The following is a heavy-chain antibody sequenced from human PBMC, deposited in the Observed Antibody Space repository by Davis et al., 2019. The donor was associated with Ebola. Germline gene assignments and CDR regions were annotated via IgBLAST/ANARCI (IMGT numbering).Heavy chain of an antibody. Sequence: ASVKVSCKASGYTFTRYGINWVRQAPGQGFEWMGWISAYNGNTNYAQNVQGRVTMTTDTSTSTAYMEVGILRSDDTAVYYCARAQFPTTSDHWGQGTLVTVSS. V-gene: IGHV1-18*01. D-gene: IGHD1-1*01. J-gene: IGHJ4*02. CDR2: ISAYNGNT. CDR1: GYTFTRYG. CDR3: ARAQFPTTSDH.